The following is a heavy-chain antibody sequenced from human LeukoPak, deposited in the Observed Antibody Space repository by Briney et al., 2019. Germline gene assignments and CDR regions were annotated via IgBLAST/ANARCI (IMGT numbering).Heavy chain of an antibody. CDR3: ARASYYYGMDV. CDR1: GFTFSSYD. CDR2: IGTAGDT. Sequence: PGGSLRLSCAASGFTFSSYDMHWVRQATGKGLEWVSAIGTAGDTYYPGSVKGRFTISRENAKNSLYLQMNSLRAGDTAVYYCARASYYYGMDVWGQGTTVTVSS. J-gene: IGHJ6*02. V-gene: IGHV3-13*01.